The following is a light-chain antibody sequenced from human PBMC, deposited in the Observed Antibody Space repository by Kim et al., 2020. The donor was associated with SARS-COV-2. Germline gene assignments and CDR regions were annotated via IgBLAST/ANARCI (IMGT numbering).Light chain of an antibody. CDR2: DAS. CDR3: QRSYTTPIT. CDR1: QSIKEW. V-gene: IGKV1-39*01. Sequence: SGGERVTKTCRASQSIKEWLGWCKQKTPGTAPKSLVYDASTLEAGVPSRFRGSGSGTDFTLTISSLQAEDSATYFCQRSYTTPITFGQGTRLEIK. J-gene: IGKJ5*01.